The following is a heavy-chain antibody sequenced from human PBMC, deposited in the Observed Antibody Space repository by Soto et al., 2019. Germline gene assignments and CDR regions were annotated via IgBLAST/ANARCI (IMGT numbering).Heavy chain of an antibody. J-gene: IGHJ6*02. CDR2: IIPALGVT. CDR3: ARPKTGDYHDGMDV. V-gene: IGHV1-69*02. CDR1: GGTFDSYS. Sequence: QVQLVQSGAEVKKPGSSVKVSCKASGGTFDSYSISWVRQAPGQGLEWMGRIIPALGVTSYAQKFQGRVIITADTSTSTAYMELTSLRSDDTATFLCARPKTGDYHDGMDVGGQGTTVTVTS.